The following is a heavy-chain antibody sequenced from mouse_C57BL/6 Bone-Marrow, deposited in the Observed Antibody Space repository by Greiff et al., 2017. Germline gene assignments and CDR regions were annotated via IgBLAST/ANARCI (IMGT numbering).Heavy chain of an antibody. CDR2: ISSGSSTI. CDR1: GFTFSDYG. D-gene: IGHD1-1*01. Sequence: DVKLVESGGGLVKPGGSLKLSCAASGFTFSDYGMHWVRQAPEKGLEWVAYISSGSSTIYYADTLKGRFTISTDNAKNTLFLQITSLRTEDTAMYDCARHIYDYGSSPFDYWGQGTTLTVSS. V-gene: IGHV5-17*01. J-gene: IGHJ2*01. CDR3: ARHIYDYGSSPFDY.